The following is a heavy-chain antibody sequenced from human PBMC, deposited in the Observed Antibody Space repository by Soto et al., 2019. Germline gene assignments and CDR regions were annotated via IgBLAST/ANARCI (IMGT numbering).Heavy chain of an antibody. CDR3: AKADGEQWLIPHLDN. V-gene: IGHV3-23*01. D-gene: IGHD6-19*01. CDR2: ISCCGGST. CDR1: GFNFKKFA. J-gene: IGHJ4*02. Sequence: EVQLLESGGGVVQPGGSLRLSCEAFGFNFKKFAMGWVRQAPGEGLEWVSGISCCGGSTSYADSVKGRFTLARDDSKNTLSLHLNSLRFEDTARYFCAKADGEQWLIPHLDNWGQGTLVTVS.